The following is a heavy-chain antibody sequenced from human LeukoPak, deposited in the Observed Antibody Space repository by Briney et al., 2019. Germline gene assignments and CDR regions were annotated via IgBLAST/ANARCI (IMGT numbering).Heavy chain of an antibody. V-gene: IGHV1-2*02. Sequence: ASVKVSCKASGYTFTGYYMHWGRQAPGQGLEWMGWINPNSGGTNYAQKFQGRVTMTRDTSISTAYMELSRLRSDDTAVYYCARDLDTAMVRRYYFDYWGQGTLVTVSS. CDR2: INPNSGGT. D-gene: IGHD5-18*01. CDR1: GYTFTGYY. CDR3: ARDLDTAMVRRYYFDY. J-gene: IGHJ4*02.